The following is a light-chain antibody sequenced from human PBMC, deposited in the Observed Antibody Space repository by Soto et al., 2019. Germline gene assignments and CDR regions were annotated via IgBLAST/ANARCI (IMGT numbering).Light chain of an antibody. CDR2: DVS. J-gene: IGKJ1*01. CDR3: HQRGGWPAT. Sequence: EIVLTQSPATLSLSPGERATLSCRASHSVGINLAWYQQKPGQSPRLLIYDVSYRATGIPARFSGSGAGTDFTLTITSLEPEDFAAYYCHQRGGWPATFGQGTRVEIK. CDR1: HSVGIN. V-gene: IGKV3-11*01.